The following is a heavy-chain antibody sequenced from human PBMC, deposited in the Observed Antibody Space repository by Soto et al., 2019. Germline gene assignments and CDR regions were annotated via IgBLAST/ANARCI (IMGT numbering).Heavy chain of an antibody. CDR1: GGSIGSSSYY. J-gene: IGHJ4*02. V-gene: IGHV4-39*01. D-gene: IGHD6-19*01. Sequence: PSETLSLTCTVSGGSIGSSSYYWGWIRQPPGKGLEWIGSIYDRGSTYSNPSLKSRLTTSLDTSKNQFSLKLTSVTAADTAVYYCARHGYTSGRTYSDYWGQGTLVTVSS. CDR2: IYDRGST. CDR3: ARHGYTSGRTYSDY.